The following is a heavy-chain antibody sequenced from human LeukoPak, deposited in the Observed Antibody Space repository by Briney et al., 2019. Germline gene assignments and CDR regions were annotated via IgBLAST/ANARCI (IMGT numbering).Heavy chain of an antibody. CDR1: GHTFTGYY. D-gene: IGHD4-23*01. CDR2: INPNSGGT. CDR3: ARDSGRTVVTPGNWFDP. V-gene: IGHV1-2*02. Sequence: ASVKVSCKASGHTFTGYYMHWVRQAPGQGLEWMGWINPNSGGTNYAQKFQGRVTMTRDTSISTAYMELSRLRSDDTAVYYCARDSGRTVVTPGNWFDPWGQGTLVTVSS. J-gene: IGHJ5*02.